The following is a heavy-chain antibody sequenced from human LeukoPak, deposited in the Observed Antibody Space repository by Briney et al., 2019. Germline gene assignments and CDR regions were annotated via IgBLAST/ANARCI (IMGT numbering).Heavy chain of an antibody. D-gene: IGHD3-3*01. Sequence: GGSLRLSCAASGFTFSSYAMSWVRQAPGKGLEWVSAISGSGGSTYYADSVKGRFTISRDNSKNTLYLQMNSLRAEDTAVYYCAKDGRTFWSGYHSFDYWGQGTLVTVSS. CDR1: GFTFSSYA. CDR2: ISGSGGST. V-gene: IGHV3-23*01. CDR3: AKDGRTFWSGYHSFDY. J-gene: IGHJ4*02.